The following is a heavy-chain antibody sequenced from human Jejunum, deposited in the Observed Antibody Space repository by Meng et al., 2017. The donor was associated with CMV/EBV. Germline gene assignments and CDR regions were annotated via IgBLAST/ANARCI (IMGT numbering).Heavy chain of an antibody. D-gene: IGHD2-2*01. Sequence: SYTMNWVRQAPGKGLEWVSSISSSNSSRNYADSVKGRFTISRDNAGNSLDLQMNSLRAEDTAVYYCARGAVDCSSTSCFSGFFDLWGQGTLVTVSS. V-gene: IGHV3-21*06. CDR1: SYT. CDR2: ISSSNSSR. J-gene: IGHJ4*02. CDR3: ARGAVDCSSTSCFSGFFDL.